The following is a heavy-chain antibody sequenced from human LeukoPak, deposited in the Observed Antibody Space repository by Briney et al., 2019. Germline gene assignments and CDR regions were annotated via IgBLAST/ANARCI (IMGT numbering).Heavy chain of an antibody. CDR2: ISGNGGNT. D-gene: IGHD4-17*01. Sequence: QPGGSLRLSCSASGFTFSSYALHWVRQAPGKGLEYVSSISGNGGNTYYADSLKGRFTISRDNSKKTLYLQMSSLRREDTAVYYCLKEGTTVSPLEYWGQGTMVTVSS. V-gene: IGHV3-64D*08. CDR1: GFTFSSYA. CDR3: LKEGTTVSPLEY. J-gene: IGHJ4*02.